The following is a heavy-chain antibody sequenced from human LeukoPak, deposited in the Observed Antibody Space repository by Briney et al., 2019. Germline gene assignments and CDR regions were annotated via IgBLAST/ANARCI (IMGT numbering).Heavy chain of an antibody. J-gene: IGHJ4*02. Sequence: PSETLSLTCTVSGGSISSGSYFWSWIRQPAGKGLEWIGRIYTSGSTNYNPSLKSRLTISVDRSKNQFSLKLSSVTAADTAVYYCAREIEYDSSGSSYYFDYWGQGTLVTVSS. CDR2: IYTSGST. CDR1: GGSISSGSYF. V-gene: IGHV4-61*02. CDR3: AREIEYDSSGSSYYFDY. D-gene: IGHD3-22*01.